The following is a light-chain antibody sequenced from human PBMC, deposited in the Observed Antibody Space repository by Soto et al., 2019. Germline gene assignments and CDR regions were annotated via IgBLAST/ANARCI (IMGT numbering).Light chain of an antibody. CDR3: QQYYSTPYT. V-gene: IGKV4-1*01. CDR1: QSVFFSSNNNNY. J-gene: IGKJ2*01. Sequence: DIVMTQSPDSLAVSVGERATINCKSSQSVFFSSNNNNYLAWYQQKPGQPPRLLIYWASTRQSGVPDRFSGRGSGTDFTLTISSLQAEDVAVYYCQQYYSTPYTFGQGTKLEIK. CDR2: WAS.